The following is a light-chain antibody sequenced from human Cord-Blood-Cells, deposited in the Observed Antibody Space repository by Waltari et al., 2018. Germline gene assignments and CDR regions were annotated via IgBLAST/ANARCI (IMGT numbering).Light chain of an antibody. CDR3: SSYTSSSTFV. V-gene: IGLV2-18*02. J-gene: IGLJ2*01. CDR2: EVK. Sequence: QSALTQPPSVSGSPGQSVTISCTETSSDVGSYNRVSVYQQPPGTPPKLMVYEVKNRPSGVPDRFSGSKSGNTASLTISGLQAEDEADYYCSSYTSSSTFVFGGGTKLTVL. CDR1: SSDVGSYNR.